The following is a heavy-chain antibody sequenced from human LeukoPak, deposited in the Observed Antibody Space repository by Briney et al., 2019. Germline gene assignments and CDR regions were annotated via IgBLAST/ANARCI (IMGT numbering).Heavy chain of an antibody. Sequence: PGGSLRLSCAASGFTFSSYGMHWVRQAPGKGLEWVAFIRYDGSNKYYADSVKGRFTISRDNSKNTLYLQMGSLRAEDMAVYYCARGAGPRQYYFDYWGQGTLVTVSS. CDR1: GFTFSSYG. V-gene: IGHV3-30*02. CDR3: ARGAGPRQYYFDY. J-gene: IGHJ4*02. D-gene: IGHD6-19*01. CDR2: IRYDGSNK.